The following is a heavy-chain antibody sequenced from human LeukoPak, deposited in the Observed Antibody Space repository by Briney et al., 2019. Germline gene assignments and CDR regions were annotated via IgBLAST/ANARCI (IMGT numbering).Heavy chain of an antibody. CDR2: ISYSGIT. CDR1: GGSISGXX. V-gene: IGHV4-59*08. D-gene: IGHD4-23*01. Sequence: LTCXVSGGSISGXXXGWIXQPPXKXLXXIXYISYSGITNYNPSLKSRVSMSVDTSKNQFSLRLSSVTAADTAVYFCARRDYSGXXPYAFDVWGQGTXXXXSS. CDR3: ARRDYSGXXPYAFDV. J-gene: IGHJ3*01.